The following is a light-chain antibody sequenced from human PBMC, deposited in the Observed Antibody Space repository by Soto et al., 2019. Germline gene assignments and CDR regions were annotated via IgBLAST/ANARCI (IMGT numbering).Light chain of an antibody. CDR2: AAS. V-gene: IGKV1-39*01. CDR1: QSIDNY. Sequence: DIQMAQSPSSLSASVGDRVTITCRASQSIDNYLNWFQQKPGNPPKLLIYAASILQSGVPSRFSGRGSGTGFTLTITSLQPEDFATYYCQQTYNSPETFGQGTKVEI. J-gene: IGKJ1*01. CDR3: QQTYNSPET.